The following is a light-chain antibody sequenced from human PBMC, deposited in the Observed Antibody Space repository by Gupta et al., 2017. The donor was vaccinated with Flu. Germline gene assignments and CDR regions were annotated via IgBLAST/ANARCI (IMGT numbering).Light chain of an antibody. CDR1: SSNIGSTY. J-gene: IGLJ3*02. V-gene: IGLV1-47*01. CDR3: AAWDDSLSEAV. CDR2: RDD. Sequence: QSVLTQPPSASGTPGQRVPISCSGSSSNIGSTYVFWYQHLPGTAPKLLICRDDQRPSGVPDRFSGSKSGTSASLVISGLRSEDEGDYYCAAWDDSLSEAVFGGGTKLTVL.